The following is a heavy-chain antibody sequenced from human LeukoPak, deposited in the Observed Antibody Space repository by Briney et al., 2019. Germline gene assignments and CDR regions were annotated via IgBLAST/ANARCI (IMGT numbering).Heavy chain of an antibody. CDR2: IYTSGST. CDR1: GGSISSYX. CDR3: ARLSPGYGMDV. Sequence: SETLSLTCTVSGGSISSYXWSWIRQPAXXXXEWIGRIYTSGSTNYNPSLKSRVTMSVDTSKNQFSLKLSSVTAADTAVYYCARLSPGYGMDVWGQGTTVTVSS. J-gene: IGHJ6*02. V-gene: IGHV4-4*07. D-gene: IGHD3-16*01.